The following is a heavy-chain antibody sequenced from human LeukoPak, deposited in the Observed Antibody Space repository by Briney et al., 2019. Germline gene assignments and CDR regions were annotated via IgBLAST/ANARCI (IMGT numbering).Heavy chain of an antibody. CDR1: IDSFSNYH. J-gene: IGHJ6*03. Sequence: SETLSLTCAVYIDSFSNYHWNWIRQTPAKGMEWIGEVNESGGTNISPSLKSRVTISVDTSKNQFSLKLSSVTAADTAVYYCARDGDPAYYYYMDVWGKGTTVTVSS. CDR2: VNESGGT. CDR3: ARDGDPAYYYYMDV. V-gene: IGHV4-34*01. D-gene: IGHD6-25*01.